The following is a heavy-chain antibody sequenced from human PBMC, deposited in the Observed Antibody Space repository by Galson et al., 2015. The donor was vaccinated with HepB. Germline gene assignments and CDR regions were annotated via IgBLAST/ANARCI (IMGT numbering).Heavy chain of an antibody. D-gene: IGHD1-26*01. J-gene: IGHJ4*02. CDR1: GGTFSSYA. Sequence: SVTVSCKPSGGTFSSYAISWVRQAPGQGLEWMGGIIPIFGTANYAQKFQGRDTITADKSTSTAYMELSSLRSEDTAVYYCARVGGSYHGTSGFDYWGQGTLVTVSS. CDR2: IIPIFGTA. V-gene: IGHV1-69*06. CDR3: ARVGGSYHGTSGFDY.